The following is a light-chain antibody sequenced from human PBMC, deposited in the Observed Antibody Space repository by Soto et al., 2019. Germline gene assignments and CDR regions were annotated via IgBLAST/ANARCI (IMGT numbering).Light chain of an antibody. CDR2: EVS. Sequence: LTQPASVSGSPGQSITISCTGTSSDVGGYNYVSWYQQHPGKAPKLMIYEVSNRPSGVSNRFSGSKSGNTASLTISGLQAEDEADYYCSSYTSSSTLNVFGTGTKVTV. CDR1: SSDVGGYNY. J-gene: IGLJ1*01. CDR3: SSYTSSSTLNV. V-gene: IGLV2-14*01.